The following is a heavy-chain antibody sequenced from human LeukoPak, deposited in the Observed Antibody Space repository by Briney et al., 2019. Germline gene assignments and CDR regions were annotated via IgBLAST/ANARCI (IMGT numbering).Heavy chain of an antibody. V-gene: IGHV4-31*03. Sequence: SETLSLTCTVSGGSISSGGYYWSWIRQHPGKGLEWIGYIYYSGSSYYNPSLKSRVSTSVDTSKNQFSLKLSSVTAADTAMYYCARCVGGRACYSDYWGQGTLVTVSS. D-gene: IGHD2-21*02. CDR1: GGSISSGGYY. CDR2: IYYSGSS. J-gene: IGHJ4*02. CDR3: ARCVGGRACYSDY.